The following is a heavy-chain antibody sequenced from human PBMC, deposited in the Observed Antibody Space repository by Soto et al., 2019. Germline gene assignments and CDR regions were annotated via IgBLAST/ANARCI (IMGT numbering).Heavy chain of an antibody. CDR3: VREGRGSFDF. V-gene: IGHV3-23*01. Sequence: SLRLSCAASGFILTNYAMNWVRQAPGKGLEWVSVIGGRGNSAYYADSVQGRFTISRDNSKNTLSLQMSSPTADDTAIYYCVREGRGSFDFWGRGTMVTVSS. CDR2: IGGRGNSA. CDR1: GFILTNYA. J-gene: IGHJ3*01. D-gene: IGHD5-12*01.